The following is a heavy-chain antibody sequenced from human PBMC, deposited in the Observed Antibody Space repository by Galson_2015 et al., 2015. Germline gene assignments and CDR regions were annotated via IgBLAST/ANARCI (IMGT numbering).Heavy chain of an antibody. D-gene: IGHD6-19*01. CDR3: AREHVAVAGKGFDY. Sequence: SLRLSCAASGFTFSDYYMSWIRQAPGKGLEWVSYISSSSSYTNYADSVKGRFTISRDNAKNSLYLQMNSLRAEDTAVYYCAREHVAVAGKGFDYWGQGTLVTVSS. J-gene: IGHJ4*02. CDR2: ISSSSSYT. CDR1: GFTFSDYY. V-gene: IGHV3-11*06.